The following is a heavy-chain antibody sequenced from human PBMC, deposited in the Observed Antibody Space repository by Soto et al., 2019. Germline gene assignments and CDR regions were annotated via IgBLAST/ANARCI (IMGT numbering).Heavy chain of an antibody. D-gene: IGHD3-9*01. V-gene: IGHV2-5*02. CDR1: GFSFISSGEG. J-gene: IGHJ4*02. Sequence: QITLKESGPTLMKPTQTLTLTRSFSGFSFISSGEGVGWIRQPPGKPLEWLALIYWDDHTRYSPSLENRLTVTTDKDPSQRHVVLTLTDVGPADTATYYCAHRQRVILYFDLGYFDYWGQGALVTVSS. CDR2: IYWDDHT. CDR3: AHRQRVILYFDLGYFDY.